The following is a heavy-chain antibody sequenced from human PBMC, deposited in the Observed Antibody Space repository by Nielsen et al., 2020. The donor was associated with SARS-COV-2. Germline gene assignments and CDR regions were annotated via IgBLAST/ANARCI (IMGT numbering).Heavy chain of an antibody. J-gene: IGHJ6*02. D-gene: IGHD6-19*01. CDR1: GGSFSDYY. CDR3: ARIYSSGWYGMDV. V-gene: IGHV4-34*01. CDR2: INHREIT. Sequence: SETLSLTCAVYGGSFSDYYWSWIRQPPGKGLEWIGEINHREITNYNPSLKSRVTISVDTSKNQFSLRLSSVTAADTAVYYCARIYSSGWYGMDVWGQGTTVTVSS.